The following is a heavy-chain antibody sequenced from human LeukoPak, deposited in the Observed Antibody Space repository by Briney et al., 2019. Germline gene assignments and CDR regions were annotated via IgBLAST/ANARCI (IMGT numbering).Heavy chain of an antibody. D-gene: IGHD3-9*01. V-gene: IGHV1-46*01. CDR1: GYTFTSYY. Sequence: GASVKVSCKASGYTFTSYYMNWVRQAPGLGLEWMGIINPSGGSTSYAQKFQGRVTMTRDTSTSTVYMELSSLRSEDTAVYYCARDPASLYYDILTGYFDYWGQGTLVTVSS. CDR3: ARDPASLYYDILTGYFDY. CDR2: INPSGGST. J-gene: IGHJ4*02.